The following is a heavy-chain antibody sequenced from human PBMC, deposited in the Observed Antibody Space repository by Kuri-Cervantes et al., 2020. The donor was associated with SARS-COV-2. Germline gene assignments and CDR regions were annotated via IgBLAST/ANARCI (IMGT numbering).Heavy chain of an antibody. V-gene: IGHV4-4*07. CDR2: IFTIGST. J-gene: IGHJ4*02. D-gene: IGHD4-17*01. CDR3: ARDWNDYGYY. CDR1: GDSVSGYF. Sequence: ESLKISCAVSGDSVSGYFWSWIRQPADKGLEWIGRIFTIGSTNYNPSLESRVTMSVDTSKNQVSLRLTSVTAADTAIYYCARDWNDYGYYWGQGILVTVSS.